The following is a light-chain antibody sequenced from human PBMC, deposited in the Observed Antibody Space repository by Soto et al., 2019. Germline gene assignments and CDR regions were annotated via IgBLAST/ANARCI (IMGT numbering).Light chain of an antibody. Sequence: VMRQSPATLSVSPEEGATLSCRASQGIGDTLAWYQQKRGQAPRFLIYGASSRATGIPDRFSGSGSGTDFTLTISRLEPEDFAVYYCQQYGRSPTTFGQGTKVDIK. J-gene: IGKJ1*01. V-gene: IGKV3-20*01. CDR3: QQYGRSPTT. CDR2: GAS. CDR1: QGIGDT.